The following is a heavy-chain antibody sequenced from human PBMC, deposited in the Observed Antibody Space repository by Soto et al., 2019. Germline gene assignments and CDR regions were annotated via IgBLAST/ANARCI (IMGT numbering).Heavy chain of an antibody. Sequence: PGESLKISCKGSGYSFTNYWINWVRQMPGKGLEWMGIIYPGDSDTRYSPSFQGQVTISADKSINTAYLQWRGLKASDTAVYYCARHHGSTGSYFGMDVWGQGTTVTVAS. CDR2: IYPGDSDT. D-gene: IGHD6-13*01. J-gene: IGHJ6*02. V-gene: IGHV5-51*01. CDR3: ARHHGSTGSYFGMDV. CDR1: GYSFTNYW.